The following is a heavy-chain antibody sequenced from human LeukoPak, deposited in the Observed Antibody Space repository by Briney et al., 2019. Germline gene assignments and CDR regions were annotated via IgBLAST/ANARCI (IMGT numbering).Heavy chain of an antibody. CDR2: IYYSGST. V-gene: IGHV4-59*08. D-gene: IGHD4-17*01. Sequence: PSETLSLTCTVSGGSISSYYWSWIRQPPGKGLEWIGYIYYSGSTNYIPSLKSRVTISVDTSKNQFSLKLSSVTAADTAVYYCARLGTTVTHVDYWGQGTLVTVSS. J-gene: IGHJ4*02. CDR3: ARLGTTVTHVDY. CDR1: GGSISSYY.